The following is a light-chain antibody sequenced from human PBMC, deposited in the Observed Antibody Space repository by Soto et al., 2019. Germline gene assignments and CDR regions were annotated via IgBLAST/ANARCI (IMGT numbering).Light chain of an antibody. CDR2: GVT. CDR1: QTIHIN. J-gene: IGKJ2*03. Sequence: EIVMTQFPDTLSVSPGDTATLSCRSSQTIHINLAWYQQKPGPAPTLLMYGVTARAPGAPARFSGSGSGTDFTLTIRSVQSGDFGVFYCQQYEGWPRSFGLGTKVEIQ. CDR3: QQYEGWPRS. V-gene: IGKV3-15*01.